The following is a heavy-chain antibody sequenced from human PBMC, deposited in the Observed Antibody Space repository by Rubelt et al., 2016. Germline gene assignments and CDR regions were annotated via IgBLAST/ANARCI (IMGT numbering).Heavy chain of an antibody. D-gene: IGHD3-10*01. J-gene: IGHJ3*02. Sequence: RGSTWGKAARKSRGTISVDTSKNQFSLRLSSVTAADTAVSYCARDRSAMVRDAFDIWGQGTMVTVSS. CDR2: RGST. V-gene: IGHV4-30-2*04. CDR3: ARDRSAMVRDAFDI.